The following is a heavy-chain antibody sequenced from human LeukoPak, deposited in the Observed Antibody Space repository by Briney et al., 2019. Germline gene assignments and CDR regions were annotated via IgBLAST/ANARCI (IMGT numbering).Heavy chain of an antibody. CDR3: ARVDYGNWFDP. Sequence: XAPGQGXXXXGWISAYNGNTNYAQKLQGRVTMTTDTSTSTAYMELRSLRSDDTAVYYCARVDYGNWFDPWGQGTLVTVSS. CDR2: ISAYNGNT. V-gene: IGHV1-18*01. J-gene: IGHJ5*02. D-gene: IGHD4-17*01.